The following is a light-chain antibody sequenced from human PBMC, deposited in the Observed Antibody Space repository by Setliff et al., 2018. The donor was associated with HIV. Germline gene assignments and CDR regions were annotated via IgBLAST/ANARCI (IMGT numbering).Light chain of an antibody. V-gene: IGLV2-14*01. CDR1: SSDVGGYNH. J-gene: IGLJ1*01. CDR2: EVS. Sequence: QSALPQPASVSGSPGQSITISCTGTSSDVGGYNHVSWYQQHPGKPPKLMIYEVSNRPSGISNRFSGSKSGNTASLTISGLQAEDEADCYCSSYTIRNTLLFGTGT. CDR3: SSYTIRNTLL.